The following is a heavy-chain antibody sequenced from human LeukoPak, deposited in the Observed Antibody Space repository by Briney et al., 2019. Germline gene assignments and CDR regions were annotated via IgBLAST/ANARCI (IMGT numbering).Heavy chain of an antibody. CDR2: INHSGST. J-gene: IGHJ4*02. CDR3: ARGRISTLIL. CDR1: GGSFSGYY. Sequence: PSETLSLTCAVYGGSFSGYYWSWIRQPPGKGLEWIGEINHSGSTNYNPPLKSRVTISVDTSKNQFSLKLSSVTAADTAVYYCARGRISTLILWGQGTLVTVSS. D-gene: IGHD4-11*01. V-gene: IGHV4-34*01.